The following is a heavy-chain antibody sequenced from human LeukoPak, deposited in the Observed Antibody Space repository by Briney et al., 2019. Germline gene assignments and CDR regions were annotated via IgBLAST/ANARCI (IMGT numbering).Heavy chain of an antibody. Sequence: TSETLSLTCTVSGGSISSYYWSWIRQPAGKGLGWIGRIYTSGSTNYNPSLKSRVTMSVDTSKNQFSLKLSSVTAADTAVYYCAREVVVAATNWFDPWGQGTLVTVSS. D-gene: IGHD2-15*01. CDR3: AREVVVAATNWFDP. CDR2: IYTSGST. CDR1: GGSISSYY. V-gene: IGHV4-4*07. J-gene: IGHJ5*02.